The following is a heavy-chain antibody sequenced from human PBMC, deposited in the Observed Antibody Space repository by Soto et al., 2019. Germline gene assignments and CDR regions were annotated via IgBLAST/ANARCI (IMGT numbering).Heavy chain of an antibody. CDR3: ARTDGEHFKGLDS. CDR1: GYTFASYD. V-gene: IGHV1-8*01. J-gene: IGHJ5*01. Sequence: QVQLVQSGAEVKTPGASVKVSCKASGYTFASYDINWVRQAPGQGLEWMGWMNPNSDNTGYAQKFQGRLTMTRDIALSIAHMELSSLRNEDTAVYDCARTDGEHFKGLDSWGQGTLVTVSA. CDR2: MNPNSDNT.